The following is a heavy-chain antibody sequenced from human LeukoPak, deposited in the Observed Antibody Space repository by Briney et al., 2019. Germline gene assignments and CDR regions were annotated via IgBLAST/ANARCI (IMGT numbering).Heavy chain of an antibody. J-gene: IGHJ5*02. CDR1: GFTFSSYE. CDR2: IGTAGDT. CDR3: ARSKGYCSSTSCGWFDP. Sequence: PGGSLRLSCAASGFTFSSYEMHWVRQATGKGLEWVSAIGTAGDTYYPGSVKGRFTISRENAKNSLYLQMSSLRAGDTAVYYCARSKGYCSSTSCGWFDPWGQGTLVTVSS. D-gene: IGHD2-2*01. V-gene: IGHV3-13*01.